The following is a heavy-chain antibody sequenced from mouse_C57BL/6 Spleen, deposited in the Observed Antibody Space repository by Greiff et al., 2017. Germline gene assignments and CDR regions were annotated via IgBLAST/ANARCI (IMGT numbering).Heavy chain of an antibody. CDR1: GYTFTSYW. Sequence: QVQLQQPGAELVMPGASVKLSCKASGYTFTSYWMHWVKQRPGQGLEWIGELYPSDSYTNYNQKFKGKSTLTVDKSSSTAYMQLSSLTSEDSAVYYGASPIYDGYPYAMEMWGEGTSGTVSS. J-gene: IGHJ4*01. V-gene: IGHV1-69*01. D-gene: IGHD2-3*01. CDR3: ASPIYDGYPYAMEM. CDR2: LYPSDSYT.